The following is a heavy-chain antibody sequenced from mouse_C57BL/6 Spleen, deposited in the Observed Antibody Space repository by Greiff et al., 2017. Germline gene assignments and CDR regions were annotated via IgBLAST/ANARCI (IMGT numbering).Heavy chain of an antibody. D-gene: IGHD1-1*01. CDR2: INYDGSST. J-gene: IGHJ1*03. CDR1: GFTFSDYY. CDR3: ARGTTVVGPAHFDV. V-gene: IGHV5-16*01. Sequence: EVKLVESEGGLVQPGSSMKLSCTASGFTFSDYYMAWVRQVPEKGLEWVANINYDGSSTYYLASLKSRFIISRENAKNILYLQMSSLKSEDTATYYCARGTTVVGPAHFDVWGTGTTVTVSS.